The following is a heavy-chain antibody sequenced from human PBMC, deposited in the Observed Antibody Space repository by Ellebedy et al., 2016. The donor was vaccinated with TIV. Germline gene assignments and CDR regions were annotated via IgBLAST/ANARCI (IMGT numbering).Heavy chain of an antibody. J-gene: IGHJ4*02. V-gene: IGHV1-18*04. CDR2: FSGYKGNT. CDR3: ARDRRDIPFDY. CDR1: GYTFTTYG. Sequence: ASVKVSXXASGYTFTTYGISWVRQAPGQGLEWMGWFSGYKGNTNYAQKFQGRVTMTTDTSTSTAYMELRSLRSDDTAVYYCARDRRDIPFDYWGQGTLVTVSS. D-gene: IGHD2-15*01.